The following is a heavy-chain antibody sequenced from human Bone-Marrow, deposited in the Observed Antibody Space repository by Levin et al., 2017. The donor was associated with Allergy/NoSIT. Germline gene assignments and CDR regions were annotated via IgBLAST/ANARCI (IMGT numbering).Heavy chain of an antibody. J-gene: IGHJ6*03. CDR2: ISYDGSNK. CDR3: AKERGYCSSTSCHTYYYYMDV. Sequence: GESLKISCAASGFTFSSYGMHWVRQAPGKGLEWVAVISYDGSNKYYADSVKGRFTISRDNSKNTLYLQMNSLRAEDTAVYYCAKERGYCSSTSCHTYYYYMDVWGKGTTVTVSS. CDR1: GFTFSSYG. V-gene: IGHV3-30*18. D-gene: IGHD2-2*01.